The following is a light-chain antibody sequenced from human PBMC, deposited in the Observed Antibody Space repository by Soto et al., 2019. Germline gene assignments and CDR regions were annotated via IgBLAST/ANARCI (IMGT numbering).Light chain of an antibody. CDR1: QSLLHSDGRTY. V-gene: IGKV2D-29*01. CDR3: MQNVQLRT. J-gene: IGKJ1*01. Sequence: DLVMTQTPLSLSVTPGQTASISCKTSQSLLHSDGRTYLDWYLQKPGQPPQLLIYEVSNRSSGXPVXVNGSGSGTEFTLKISRVEAEDVGVYYCMQNVQLRTFGQGTKVEIK. CDR2: EVS.